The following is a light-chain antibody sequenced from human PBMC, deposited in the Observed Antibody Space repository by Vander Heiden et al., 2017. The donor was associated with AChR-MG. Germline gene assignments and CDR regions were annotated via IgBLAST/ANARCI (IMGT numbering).Light chain of an antibody. J-gene: IGKJ4*01. CDR1: HDISDY. CDR3: QQEDNFPLI. Sequence: DIQLTQSPSSLSASVGDRVTITCQASHDISDYLTWYQQKPGKAPRFLIYDASNLATGVPSRFSGSGAGTIFTLTISSLQPEDFGTYFCQQEDNFPLIFGGRTKVDIK. CDR2: DAS. V-gene: IGKV1-33*01.